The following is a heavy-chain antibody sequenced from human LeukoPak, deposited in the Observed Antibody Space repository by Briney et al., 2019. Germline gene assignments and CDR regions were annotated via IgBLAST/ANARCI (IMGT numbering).Heavy chain of an antibody. V-gene: IGHV1-24*01. CDR2: FDPEDGET. J-gene: IGHJ4*02. CDR3: ATSRRTFGGVPGAFDI. D-gene: IGHD3-16*01. CDR1: GYTLTELS. Sequence: ASVKVSCKVSGYTLTELSMHWVRQAPGKGLEWMGGFDPEDGETIYAQKFQGRVTMTEDTSTDTAYMELSSLRSEDTAVYYCATSRRTFGGVPGAFDIWGQGTLVTVSS.